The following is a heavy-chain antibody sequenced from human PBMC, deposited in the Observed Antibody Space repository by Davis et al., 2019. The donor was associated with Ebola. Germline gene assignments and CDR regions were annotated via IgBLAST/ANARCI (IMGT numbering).Heavy chain of an antibody. CDR3: AKEDGVAVVGTDY. Sequence: GESLKISCAASGFTFSSYAMSWVRQAPGKGLEWVSTISGGFDSTSTYYVDSVKGRFTISRDNSKNTLYLQMNSLRAEDTAVYYRAKEDGVAVVGTDYWGQGTLVTVSS. D-gene: IGHD6-19*01. V-gene: IGHV3-23*01. CDR1: GFTFSSYA. J-gene: IGHJ4*02. CDR2: ISGGFDSTST.